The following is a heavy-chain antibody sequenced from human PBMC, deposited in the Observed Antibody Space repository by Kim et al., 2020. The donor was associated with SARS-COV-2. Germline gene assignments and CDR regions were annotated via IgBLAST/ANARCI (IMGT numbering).Heavy chain of an antibody. D-gene: IGHD5-12*01. CDR3: AASRGSRAFDI. V-gene: IGHV1-58*02. CDR2: IVVGSGNT. J-gene: IGHJ3*02. Sequence: SVKVSCKASGFTFTSSAMHWVRQARGQRLEWIGWIVVGSGNTNYAQKFQERVTITRDMSTSTAYMELSSLRSEDTAVYYCAASRGSRAFDIWGQGTMVTVSS. CDR1: GFTFTSSA.